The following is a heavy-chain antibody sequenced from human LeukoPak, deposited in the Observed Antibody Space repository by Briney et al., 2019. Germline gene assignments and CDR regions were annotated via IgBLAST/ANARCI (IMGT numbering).Heavy chain of an antibody. V-gene: IGHV3-23*01. Sequence: GGSLRLSCAASGFTFSSYAMTWVRQAPGKGLEWVSTISISGRDTYYADSVKGRFTISRDNSQNTLFLQMNSLRAEDTAVYYCARGFPSQWELLHGPGDAFDIWGQGTMVTVSS. CDR3: ARGFPSQWELLHGPGDAFDI. J-gene: IGHJ3*02. CDR1: GFTFSSYA. CDR2: ISISGRDT. D-gene: IGHD1-26*01.